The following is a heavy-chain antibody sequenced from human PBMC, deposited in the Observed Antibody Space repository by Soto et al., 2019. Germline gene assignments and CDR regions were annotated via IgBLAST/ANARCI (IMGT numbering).Heavy chain of an antibody. J-gene: IGHJ5*02. Sequence: EVQLLESGGGLVQPGGSLTLSCAASGFTFSSYAMTWVRQAPGKGLEWVSGISGGGGVSTYYADSVKGRFTISRDNSMNTLYLQMNRLRAEDTAVYYCAKEAISMVRGVNNWFEPWGQGNLVTGSS. CDR2: ISGGGGVST. D-gene: IGHD3-10*01. V-gene: IGHV3-23*01. CDR3: AKEAISMVRGVNNWFEP. CDR1: GFTFSSYA.